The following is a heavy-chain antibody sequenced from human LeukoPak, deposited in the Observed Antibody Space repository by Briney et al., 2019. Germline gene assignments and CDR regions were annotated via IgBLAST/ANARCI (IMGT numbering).Heavy chain of an antibody. J-gene: IGHJ4*02. Sequence: GKSLRLSCAASGFSFSTYGMHWVRQAPGKGLEWVAVISYDGSNKYYADSVKGRFTISRDSSKNTLYLQMNSLRAEDTAVYYCAKLVRGNDYWGQGTLVTVSS. D-gene: IGHD3-10*01. V-gene: IGHV3-30*18. CDR1: GFSFSTYG. CDR2: ISYDGSNK. CDR3: AKLVRGNDY.